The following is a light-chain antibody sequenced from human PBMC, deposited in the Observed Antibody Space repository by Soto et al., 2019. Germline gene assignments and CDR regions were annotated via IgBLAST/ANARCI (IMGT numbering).Light chain of an antibody. CDR3: QQSYSTLT. Sequence: IQMTQSPSSLSASVGDSVTITCRASQSISRYLNWYQQKPGKAHKLLIYAASSLQSGVPSRFSGSGSGTDFTLTISSLQPEDFATYYCQQSYSTLTFGGGTKVEIK. J-gene: IGKJ4*01. V-gene: IGKV1-39*01. CDR1: QSISRY. CDR2: AAS.